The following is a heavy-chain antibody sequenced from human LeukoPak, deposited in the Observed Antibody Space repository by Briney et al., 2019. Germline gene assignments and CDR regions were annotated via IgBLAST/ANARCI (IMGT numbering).Heavy chain of an antibody. V-gene: IGHV3-23*01. CDR2: ISGSGGST. D-gene: IGHD3-10*01. Sequence: GGSLRLSCAASGFTFSSYAMSWVRQAPGKGLEWISAISGSGGSTYYADSVKGRFTISRDNSKNTLYLQMNSLRAEDTAVYYCAKDRLRWFGELFCYFDYWGQGTLVTVSS. CDR3: AKDRLRWFGELFCYFDY. CDR1: GFTFSSYA. J-gene: IGHJ4*02.